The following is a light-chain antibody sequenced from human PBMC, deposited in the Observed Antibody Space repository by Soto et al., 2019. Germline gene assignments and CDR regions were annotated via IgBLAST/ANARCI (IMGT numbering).Light chain of an antibody. CDR2: GNN. Sequence: QSVLTQPPSVSGAPGQRVIISCTGGSSNIGAGYDVHWYQHLPGTAPKLLIYGNNNRPSGVPDRFSGSKSGTSASLAITGVQAEDEAGYYCQSYDTSLSGSIFGGGTKLTVL. CDR3: QSYDTSLSGSI. CDR1: SSNIGAGYD. J-gene: IGLJ2*01. V-gene: IGLV1-40*01.